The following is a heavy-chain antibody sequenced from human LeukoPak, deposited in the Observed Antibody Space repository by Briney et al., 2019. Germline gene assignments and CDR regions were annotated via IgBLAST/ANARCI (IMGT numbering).Heavy chain of an antibody. J-gene: IGHJ4*02. D-gene: IGHD3-10*01. CDR3: AKPPRAGRGLDY. CDR2: ISYDGSNK. V-gene: IGHV3-30-3*02. Sequence: GGSLRLSCAASGFTFSSYAMHWVRQAPGKGLEWVAVISYDGSNKYYADSVKGRFTISRDNSKNTLYLQMNSLRAEDTAVYYCAKPPRAGRGLDYWGQGALVTVSS. CDR1: GFTFSSYA.